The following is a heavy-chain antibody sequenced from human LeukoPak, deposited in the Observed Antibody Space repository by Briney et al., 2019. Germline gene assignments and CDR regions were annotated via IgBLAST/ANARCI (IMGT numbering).Heavy chain of an antibody. V-gene: IGHV3-66*02. CDR1: GFTVSSNY. Sequence: GGSLRLSCAASGFTVSSNYMSWVRQAPGKGLEWVSVIYSGGSTYYADSVKGRFTTSGDNSKNTLYLQMNSLRAEDTAVYYCARDGGDDYYYYGMDVWGQGTTVTVSS. J-gene: IGHJ6*02. CDR3: ARDGGDDYYYYGMDV. D-gene: IGHD2-21*02. CDR2: IYSGGST.